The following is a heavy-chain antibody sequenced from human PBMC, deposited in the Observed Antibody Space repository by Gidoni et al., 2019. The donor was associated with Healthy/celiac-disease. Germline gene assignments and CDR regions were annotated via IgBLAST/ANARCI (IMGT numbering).Heavy chain of an antibody. D-gene: IGHD4-17*01. Sequence: QVQLVESGGGLVKPGGSLRLSCAAPGFPFSDYYMRWIRQAPGKGLEWVSYISSSSSYTNYADSVKGRFTISRDNAKNSLYLQMNSLRAEDTAVYYCARWAVTPAGYFDLWGRGTLVTVSS. CDR1: GFPFSDYY. J-gene: IGHJ2*01. CDR2: ISSSSSYT. CDR3: ARWAVTPAGYFDL. V-gene: IGHV3-11*06.